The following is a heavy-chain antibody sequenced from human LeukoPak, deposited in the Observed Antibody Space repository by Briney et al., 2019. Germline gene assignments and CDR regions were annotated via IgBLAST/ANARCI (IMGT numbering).Heavy chain of an antibody. J-gene: IGHJ5*02. CDR1: GYTFSGYY. CDR3: ARDLSFYYYDSRGYSFDTYNWFDP. Sequence: GASVKVSCKASGYTFSGYYMHWVRQAPGQGLEWMGWINPNSGGTNYAQKFQGRVTMTRDTSISTAYMELSRLRSDDTAVYYCARDLSFYYYDSRGYSFDTYNWFDPWGQGTLVTVSS. V-gene: IGHV1-2*02. CDR2: INPNSGGT. D-gene: IGHD3-22*01.